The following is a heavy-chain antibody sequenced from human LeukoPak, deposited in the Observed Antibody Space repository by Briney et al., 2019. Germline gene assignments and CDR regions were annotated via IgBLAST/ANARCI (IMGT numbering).Heavy chain of an antibody. CDR2: IYYSGST. CDR3: ARVLRYCSGGNCYSGGLGYMDF. J-gene: IGHJ6*03. CDR1: GGSISSSSYY. V-gene: IGHV4-39*07. D-gene: IGHD2-15*01. Sequence: SETLSLTCTVSGGSISSSSYYWGWIRQPPGKGLEWIGSIYYSGSTYYNPSLKSRVTISVDTSKNQFSLKLSSVTAADTAVYYCARVLRYCSGGNCYSGGLGYMDFWEKGTTVTIP.